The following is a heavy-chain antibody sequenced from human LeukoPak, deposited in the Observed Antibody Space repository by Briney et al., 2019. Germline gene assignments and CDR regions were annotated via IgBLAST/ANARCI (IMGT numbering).Heavy chain of an antibody. CDR2: IYYSGST. CDR1: GGSISSYY. J-gene: IGHJ4*02. D-gene: IGHD3-3*01. V-gene: IGHV4-59*01. Sequence: PSETLSLTCTVSGGSISSYYWSWIRQPPGKGLEWIGYIYYSGSTNYNPSLKSRVTISVDTSKNQFSLKLSSVTAADTAVYYCARSFSGFGVVPLWGRGTLVTVSS. CDR3: ARSFSGFGVVPL.